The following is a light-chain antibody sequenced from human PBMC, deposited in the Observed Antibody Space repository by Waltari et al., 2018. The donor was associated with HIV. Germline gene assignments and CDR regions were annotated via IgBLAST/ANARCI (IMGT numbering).Light chain of an antibody. CDR3: QQSSVTPLT. CDR2: GAF. Sequence: IQMTQSPSALSASVGDRITISCRASENINKYLNWYQQRPGKSPKLRIYGAFSLQPGVPSRFSASGSGTDFNLIIRNLQPEDVALYFCQQSSVTPLTFGGGTRVDIK. CDR1: ENINKY. V-gene: IGKV1-39*01. J-gene: IGKJ4*01.